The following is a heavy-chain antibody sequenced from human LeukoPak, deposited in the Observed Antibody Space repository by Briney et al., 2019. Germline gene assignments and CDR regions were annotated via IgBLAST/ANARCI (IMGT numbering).Heavy chain of an antibody. CDR1: GFTFSSYS. CDR2: ISGGSTTI. Sequence: GGSLRLSCAASGFTFSSYSMNWVRQAPGKGLEWVSYISGGSTTIYYADSVKGRFTISRDDAKSSLYLQMNSLRAEDTAVYYCARIGHDLYQTFDSWGRGTLITVSS. V-gene: IGHV3-48*04. D-gene: IGHD2-2*01. CDR3: ARIGHDLYQTFDS. J-gene: IGHJ5*01.